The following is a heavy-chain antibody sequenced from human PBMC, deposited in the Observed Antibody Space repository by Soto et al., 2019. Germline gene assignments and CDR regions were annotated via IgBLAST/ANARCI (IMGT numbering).Heavy chain of an antibody. CDR3: ARDAGGGDPNNWFDP. D-gene: IGHD2-21*02. CDR2: INPNSGDT. V-gene: IGHV1-2*02. CDR1: GYTFTGYY. J-gene: IGHJ5*02. Sequence: QVQLVQSGAEVKKPGASVKVSCKASGYTFTGYYMHWVRQAPGQGLEWMGWINPNSGDTNYAQKFQGRVTMTRDTSISTAYMELSRLRSDDTAVYYCARDAGGGDPNNWFDPWGQGTLVTVSS.